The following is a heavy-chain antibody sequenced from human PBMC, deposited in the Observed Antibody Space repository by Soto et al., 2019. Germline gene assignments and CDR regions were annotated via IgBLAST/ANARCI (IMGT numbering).Heavy chain of an antibody. CDR2: IISIIGII. Sequence: QVQLVQSGAEVKKPGSSVKVSCRASGGTLSTYTITWVRQAPGQGLEWMGRIISIIGIINYEQKFQGRVTISADKSTGTAYMELTRLRSDDTAVYYCAGDPDSHYNDSHASSYPWGQGTLVTVSS. V-gene: IGHV1-69*08. CDR3: AGDPDSHYNDSHASSYP. J-gene: IGHJ5*02. D-gene: IGHD3-22*01. CDR1: GGTLSTYT.